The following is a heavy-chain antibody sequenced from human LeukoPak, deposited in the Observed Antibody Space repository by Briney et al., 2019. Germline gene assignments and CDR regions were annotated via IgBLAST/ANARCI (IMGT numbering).Heavy chain of an antibody. V-gene: IGHV3-23*01. CDR3: AKVSGGYDSSLFDY. CDR2: ISGSGGST. J-gene: IGHJ4*02. CDR1: GFTFSSYA. D-gene: IGHD5-12*01. Sequence: GGSLRLSCAASGFTFSSYAMSWVRQAPGKGLEWVSAISGSGGSTYYADSVKGRFTISRDNSKNTLYLQMSSLRAEDTAVYYCAKVSGGYDSSLFDYWGQGTLVTVSS.